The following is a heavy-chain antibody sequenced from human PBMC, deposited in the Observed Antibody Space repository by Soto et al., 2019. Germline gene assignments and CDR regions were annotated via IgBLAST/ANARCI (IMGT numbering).Heavy chain of an antibody. CDR3: AKGVTGTTGGYYYYGMDV. CDR1: GFTFSSYA. J-gene: IGHJ6*02. D-gene: IGHD1-7*01. Sequence: GGSLRLSCAASGFTFSSYAMSWVRQAPGKGLEWVSAISGSGGSTYYADSVKGRFTISRDNSKNRLYRQMNSLRAEDTAVYYCAKGVTGTTGGYYYYGMDVWGQGTTVTVSS. V-gene: IGHV3-23*01. CDR2: ISGSGGST.